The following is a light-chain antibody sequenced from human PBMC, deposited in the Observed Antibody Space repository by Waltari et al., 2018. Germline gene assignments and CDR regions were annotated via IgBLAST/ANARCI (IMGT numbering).Light chain of an antibody. V-gene: IGKV3D-15*01. CDR1: QSVSSN. CDR2: GAS. CDR3: QQYNNWPPRVT. J-gene: IGKJ4*01. Sequence: EIVMTQSPATLSVSPGERATLSCRASQSVSSNLAWYQQKPGQAPRLLMYGASTRATGIPARFSGSGSGTEFTLTISSLQSEDFALYYCQQYNNWPPRVTFGGGTKVELK.